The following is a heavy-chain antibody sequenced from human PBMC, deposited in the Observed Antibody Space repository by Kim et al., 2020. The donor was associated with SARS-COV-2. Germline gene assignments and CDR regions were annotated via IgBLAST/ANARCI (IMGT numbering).Heavy chain of an antibody. D-gene: IGHD3-3*01. CDR2: ISAYNGNT. CDR3: AILYYDFWSGYYTNYYYYMDV. Sequence: ASVKVSCKASGYTFTSYGISWVRQAPGQGLEWMGWISAYNGNTNYAQKLQGRVTMTTDTSTSTAYMELRSLRSDDTAVYYCAILYYDFWSGYYTNYYYYMDVWGKGTTVTVSS. J-gene: IGHJ6*03. CDR1: GYTFTSYG. V-gene: IGHV1-18*01.